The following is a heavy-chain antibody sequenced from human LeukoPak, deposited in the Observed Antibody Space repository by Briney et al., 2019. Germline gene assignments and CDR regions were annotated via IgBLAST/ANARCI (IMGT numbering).Heavy chain of an antibody. Sequence: PGGSLRLSCAASGNYWMHWVRQAPGKGLVWVSRINSDGSSTSYADSVKGRFTISRDNAKNTLYLQMNSLRAEDTAVYYCARVRGSGYYYYYYGMDVWGQGTTVTVSS. CDR3: ARVRGSGYYYYYYGMDV. J-gene: IGHJ6*02. V-gene: IGHV3-74*01. CDR2: INSDGSST. D-gene: IGHD3-22*01. CDR1: GNYW.